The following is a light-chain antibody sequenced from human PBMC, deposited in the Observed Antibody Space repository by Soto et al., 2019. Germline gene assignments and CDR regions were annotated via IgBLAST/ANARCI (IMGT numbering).Light chain of an antibody. J-gene: IGKJ3*01. CDR3: QQTHSLPLS. Sequence: IQMTQSPSSVSASVGDRVTMTCRASQGVGGWLAWYQQKPGKVPKLLIYATSSLHSGVPSRFSGSGSGTDFTLSISSXQPEDFATYYCQQTHSLPLSFGPGTKVDIK. V-gene: IGKV1-12*01. CDR1: QGVGGW. CDR2: ATS.